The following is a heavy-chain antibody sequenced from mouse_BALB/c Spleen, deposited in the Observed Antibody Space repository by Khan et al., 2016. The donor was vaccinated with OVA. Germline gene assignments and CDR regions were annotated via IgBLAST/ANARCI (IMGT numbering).Heavy chain of an antibody. CDR3: SRGSSRAMDY. V-gene: IGHV9-3-1*01. Sequence: QIQLVQSGPELKKPGETVKISCKASGYTFTNYGMNWVKQAPGKGLKWMGWIYTYTGEPTYADDFKGRFAFSLESSASTAYLQINNLTNEDTATYFCSRGSSRAMDYWGQGTSVTVSS. CDR2: IYTYTGEP. J-gene: IGHJ4*01. D-gene: IGHD1-1*01. CDR1: GYTFTNYG.